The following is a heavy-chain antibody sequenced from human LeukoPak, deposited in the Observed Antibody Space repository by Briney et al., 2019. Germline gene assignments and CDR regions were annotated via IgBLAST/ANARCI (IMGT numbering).Heavy chain of an antibody. CDR2: VHGTGTS. Sequence: SETLSLTCTVSGGSMSGHFWSWVRQPPGKGLEWIGCVHGTGTSNYNPSLKSRVTISVDTSKNQASLRLTFVTAADAAVYYCAKAKQQLAYDAFDIWGQGTLVTVSS. D-gene: IGHD6-13*01. V-gene: IGHV4-59*11. CDR1: GGSMSGHF. J-gene: IGHJ3*02. CDR3: AKAKQQLAYDAFDI.